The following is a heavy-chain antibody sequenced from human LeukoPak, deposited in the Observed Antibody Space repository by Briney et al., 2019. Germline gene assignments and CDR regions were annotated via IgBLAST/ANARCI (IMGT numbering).Heavy chain of an antibody. V-gene: IGHV4-30-2*01. D-gene: IGHD2-2*02. J-gene: IGHJ3*02. CDR3: ARYCSSTSCYRGGHDAFDI. CDR1: GGSISSGGYS. Sequence: SETLSLTCAVSGGSISSGGYSWSWIRQPPGKGLEWIGYIYQSGSTYYNPSLKSRVTISVDRSKNQFSLKLSSVTAADTAVYYCARYCSSTSCYRGGHDAFDIWGQGTMVTVSS. CDR2: IYQSGST.